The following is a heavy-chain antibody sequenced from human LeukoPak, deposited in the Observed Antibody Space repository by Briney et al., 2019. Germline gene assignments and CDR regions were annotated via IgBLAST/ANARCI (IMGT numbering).Heavy chain of an antibody. V-gene: IGHV1-46*01. CDR2: INTSGGYT. CDR1: GYILTNYY. J-gene: IGHJ4*02. D-gene: IGHD6-19*01. CDR3: TRVGRRSYSSGWNHFDY. Sequence: ASVKVSCKASGYILTNYYMHWVRQAPGQGLEWMGLINTSGGYTNYAPKSQGRVTMTRDTSTSTVYMELSSLRSEDTAVYYCTRVGRRSYSSGWNHFDYWGQGTLVTVSS.